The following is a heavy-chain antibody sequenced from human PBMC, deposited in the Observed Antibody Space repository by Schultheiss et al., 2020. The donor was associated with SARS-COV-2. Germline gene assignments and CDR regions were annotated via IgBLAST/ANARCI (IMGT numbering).Heavy chain of an antibody. CDR2: INSDGRTT. CDR3: ARRPDTGNNLGLDS. Sequence: GGSLRLSCAASGFTFSSSWMHWVRQVPGKGLMWVSRINSDGRTTDYADSVKGRFTISRDNAKNTLYLQMNNLRAEDTAVYYCARRPDTGNNLGLDSWGQGTPVTVSS. J-gene: IGHJ4*02. V-gene: IGHV3-74*01. D-gene: IGHD5-24*01. CDR1: GFTFSSSW.